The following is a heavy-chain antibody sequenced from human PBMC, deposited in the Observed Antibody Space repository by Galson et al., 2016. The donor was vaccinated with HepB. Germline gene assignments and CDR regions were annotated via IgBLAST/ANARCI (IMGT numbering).Heavy chain of an antibody. CDR3: GLFRSGTHY. Sequence: SETLSLTCGVFGGSLSGFYWYWIRQPPGKGLEWIGEISHHGGTKYNSSLKSRVSMSVGTSRTEMSLRLTSVTAADTAVYFCGLFRSGTHYRGQGTLVTVS. D-gene: IGHD3-3*01. CDR1: GGSLSGFY. J-gene: IGHJ4*02. CDR2: ISHHGGT. V-gene: IGHV4-34*01.